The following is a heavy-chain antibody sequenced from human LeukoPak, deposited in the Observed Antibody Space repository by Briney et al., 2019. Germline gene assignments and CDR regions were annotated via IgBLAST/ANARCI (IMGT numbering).Heavy chain of an antibody. D-gene: IGHD6-19*01. CDR1: GFTFSDAW. V-gene: IGHV3-15*01. CDR3: TTTIVVAGSSWFDY. Sequence: TGVSLRLSGAASGFTFSDAWRGWVRQAPGKGLEWVGRLKKIPYGGLRDYAASVQGRVTISRDDSKNTLYLQMTSLKTDDTAVYYCTTTIVVAGSSWFDYWGQGTLVTVSS. J-gene: IGHJ4*02. CDR2: LKKIPYGGLR.